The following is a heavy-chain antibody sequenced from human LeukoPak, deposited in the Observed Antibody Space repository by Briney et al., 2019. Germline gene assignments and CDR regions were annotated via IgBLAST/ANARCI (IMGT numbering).Heavy chain of an antibody. Sequence: ASVMVSCKASGYTFIDHYIQWVRQAPGQGLEWMGWIHPNSGATTSAQKFQGRVTMTRDVSISTAYMEVSSLTSDYTAMYYCARGVGATYNRFDPWGQGTLVTVSS. CDR1: GYTFIDHY. D-gene: IGHD1-26*01. CDR3: ARGVGATYNRFDP. V-gene: IGHV1-2*02. CDR2: IHPNSGAT. J-gene: IGHJ5*02.